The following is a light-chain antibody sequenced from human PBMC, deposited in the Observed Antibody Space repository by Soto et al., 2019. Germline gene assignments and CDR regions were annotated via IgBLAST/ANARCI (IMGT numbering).Light chain of an antibody. Sequence: QSALTQPASVSGSPGQSITISCTGTNSDTGDSNYVSWYQQYPGKAPKLIIYGVNRRPSGVSDRFSASKSGNTASLTISGLQPGDESHYYCSSYTSNRSPVEFSGGTKVTVL. CDR3: SSYTSNRSPVE. J-gene: IGLJ2*01. CDR1: NSDTGDSNY. CDR2: GVN. V-gene: IGLV2-14*03.